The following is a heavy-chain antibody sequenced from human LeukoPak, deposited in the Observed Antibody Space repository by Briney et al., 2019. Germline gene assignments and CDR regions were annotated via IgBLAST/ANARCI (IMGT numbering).Heavy chain of an antibody. D-gene: IGHD3-10*01. CDR2: ISYDGSNK. CDR1: GFTFSSYG. CDR3: AKDLVRGVNAYYYYGMDV. V-gene: IGHV3-30*18. Sequence: GRSLRLSCAASGFTFSSYGMHWVRQTPGKGLEWVAVISYDGSNKNFADSVKGRFTISRDNSKNTLYLQMNSLRAEDTAVYYCAKDLVRGVNAYYYYGMDVWGQGTTVTVS. J-gene: IGHJ6*02.